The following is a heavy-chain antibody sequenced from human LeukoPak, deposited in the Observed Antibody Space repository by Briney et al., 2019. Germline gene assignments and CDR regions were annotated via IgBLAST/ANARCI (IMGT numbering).Heavy chain of an antibody. CDR2: IYHSGST. D-gene: IGHD3-16*02. CDR3: ARVSVLYHYGMDV. Sequence: SQTLSLTCAVSGGAISSGGYSWSWIRQPPGKGLEWIGYIYHSGSTYYNPSLKSRVTISVDRSKNQFSLKLSSVTAADTAVYYCARVSVLYHYGMDVWGQGTTVTVSS. J-gene: IGHJ6*02. CDR1: GGAISSGGYS. V-gene: IGHV4-30-2*01.